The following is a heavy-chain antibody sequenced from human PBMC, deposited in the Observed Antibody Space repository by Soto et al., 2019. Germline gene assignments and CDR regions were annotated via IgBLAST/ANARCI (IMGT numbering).Heavy chain of an antibody. D-gene: IGHD6-19*01. Sequence: QVQLVQSGAEVKKPGASVKVSCKASGYTFTSYYMHWVRQAPGQGLEWMGIINPSGGSTSYAQKFQGGVTMTRDTSTSTVYMELSSLRSEDTAVYYCARGQWLARSWGYFQHWGQGTLVTVSS. CDR3: ARGQWLARSWGYFQH. J-gene: IGHJ1*01. CDR2: INPSGGST. V-gene: IGHV1-46*03. CDR1: GYTFTSYY.